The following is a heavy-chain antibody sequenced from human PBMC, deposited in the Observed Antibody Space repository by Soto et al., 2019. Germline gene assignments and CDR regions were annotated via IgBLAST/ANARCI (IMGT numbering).Heavy chain of an antibody. J-gene: IGHJ4*02. D-gene: IGHD5-12*01. CDR2: IYHSGST. CDR3: AAGGGLPRYY. V-gene: IGHV4-30-2*01. Sequence: SETLSLTCAVSGGSISSGGYSWSWIRQPPGKGLEWIGYIYHSGSTYYNPSLKSRVTISVDRSKNQFSLKLSFVTAADTAVYYCAAGGGLPRYYWGQGTLVTVSS. CDR1: GGSISSGGYS.